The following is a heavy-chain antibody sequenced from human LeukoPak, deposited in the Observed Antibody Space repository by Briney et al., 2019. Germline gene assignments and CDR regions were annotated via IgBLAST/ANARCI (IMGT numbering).Heavy chain of an antibody. Sequence: GGSLRLSCAASGFTFSSYSMNWVRQAPGKGLEWVSYISSSSSTIYYADSVKGRFTISRDNAKNSLYLQMNSLRAEDTAVYYCASHPRYYYDSSGDYWGQGTLVIVSS. V-gene: IGHV3-48*01. CDR3: ASHPRYYYDSSGDY. J-gene: IGHJ4*02. CDR1: GFTFSSYS. CDR2: ISSSSSTI. D-gene: IGHD3-22*01.